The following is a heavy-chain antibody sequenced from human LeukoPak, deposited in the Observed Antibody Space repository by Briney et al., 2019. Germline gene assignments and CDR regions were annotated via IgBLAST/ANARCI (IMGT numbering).Heavy chain of an antibody. J-gene: IGHJ4*02. CDR1: GYTFTSYY. V-gene: IGHV1-46*01. D-gene: IGHD1-14*01. CDR2: INPSGGGT. Sequence: ASVKVSCKASGYTFTSYYMHWVRQAPGQGLEWMGIINPSGGGTSHAQKFQGRVTMTRGTSTSTVYMEVSSLRSEDTAVYYCARGEGTSQTIMAYWGQGTLVTVSS. CDR3: ARGEGTSQTIMAY.